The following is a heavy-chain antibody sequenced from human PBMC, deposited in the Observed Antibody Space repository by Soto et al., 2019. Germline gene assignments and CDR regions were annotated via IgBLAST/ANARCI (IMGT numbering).Heavy chain of an antibody. CDR2: SYYSENT. J-gene: IGHJ4*02. V-gene: IGHV4-31*03. CDR1: GGSISSGGYY. Sequence: QVQLQESGPGLVKPSQTLSLTCTVSGGSISSGGYYWSWIRQHPGKGLERIGYSYYSENTHYNPALNSRVSMSEDTSKNQFSLKLNSVTAAYTAVYYCARGGSKDLSFDSWGQGTLVTVSS. CDR3: ARGGSKDLSFDS. D-gene: IGHD2-15*01.